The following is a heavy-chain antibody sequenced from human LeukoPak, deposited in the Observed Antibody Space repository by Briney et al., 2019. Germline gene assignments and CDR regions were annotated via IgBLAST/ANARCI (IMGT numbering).Heavy chain of an antibody. CDR1: GGSFSGYY. CDR3: ARGGLVVVVVAATRRGYYGMDV. V-gene: IGHV4-34*01. CDR2: TNHSGST. D-gene: IGHD2-15*01. Sequence: PSETLSLTCAVYGGSFSGYYWSWIRQPPGKGLEWIGETNHSGSTNYNPSLKSRVTISVDTSKNQFSLKLSSVTAADTAVYYCARGGLVVVVVAATRRGYYGMDVWGQGTTVTVSS. J-gene: IGHJ6*02.